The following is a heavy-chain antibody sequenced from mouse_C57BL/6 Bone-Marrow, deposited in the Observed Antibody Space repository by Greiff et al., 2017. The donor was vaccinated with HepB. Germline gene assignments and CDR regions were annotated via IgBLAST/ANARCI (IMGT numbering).Heavy chain of an antibody. V-gene: IGHV2-2*01. J-gene: IGHJ1*03. CDR3: ASITTVVEYFDV. Sequence: QVQLQQSGPGLVQPSQSLSITCTVSGFSLTSYGVHWVRQSPGKGLEWLGVIWSGGSTDYNAAFISRLSISKDNSKSQVFFKMNSLQADDTAIYYCASITTVVEYFDVWGTGTTVTVSS. D-gene: IGHD1-1*01. CDR1: GFSLTSYG. CDR2: IWSGGST.